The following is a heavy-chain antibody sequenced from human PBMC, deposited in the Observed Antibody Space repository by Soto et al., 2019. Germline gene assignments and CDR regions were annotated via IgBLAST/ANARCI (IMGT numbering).Heavy chain of an antibody. D-gene: IGHD2-15*01. CDR1: GFTFSSYW. CDR3: ARDSYCSGGSCYSLINYYYYYGMDV. CDR2: IKQDGSEK. V-gene: IGHV3-7*03. J-gene: IGHJ6*02. Sequence: GGSLRLSCAASGFTFSSYWMSWVRQAPGKGLEWVANIKQDGSEKYYVDSVKGRFTISRDNAKNSLYLQMNSLRAEDTAVYYCARDSYCSGGSCYSLINYYYYYGMDVWGQGTTVTVSS.